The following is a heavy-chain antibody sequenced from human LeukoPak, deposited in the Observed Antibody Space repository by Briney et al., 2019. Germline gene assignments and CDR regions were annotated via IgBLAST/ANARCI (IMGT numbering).Heavy chain of an antibody. D-gene: IGHD3-22*01. J-gene: IGHJ4*02. V-gene: IGHV4-34*01. Sequence: SETLSLTCAVYGGSFSGYYWSWIRQPPGKGLEWIGEINNSGSTNYNPSLKSRVTISVDTSKNQFSLKLSSVTAADTAVYYCARVRNDSSGYYYRSFDYWDQGTLVTVSS. CDR2: INNSGST. CDR3: ARVRNDSSGYYYRSFDY. CDR1: GGSFSGYY.